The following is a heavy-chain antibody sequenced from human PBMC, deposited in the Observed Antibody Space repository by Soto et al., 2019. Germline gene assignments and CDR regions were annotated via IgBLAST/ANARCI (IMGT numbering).Heavy chain of an antibody. J-gene: IGHJ1*01. CDR2: IHHSGST. CDR1: GGSISSGGYY. D-gene: IGHD3-10*01. CDR3: VRGVLS. V-gene: IGHV4-31*03. Sequence: QVQLQESGPGLVKASQTLSLTCNVSGGSISSGGYYWTWIRQHPGKGLEWIGNIHHSGSTFYNPSRKSRVPISVDTSKNPFSLKLSSVAAADTAVYFCVRGVLSWGQGTLVTVSS.